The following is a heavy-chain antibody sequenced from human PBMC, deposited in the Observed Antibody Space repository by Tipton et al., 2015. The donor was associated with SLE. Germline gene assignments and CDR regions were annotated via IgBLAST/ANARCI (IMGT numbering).Heavy chain of an antibody. J-gene: IGHJ5*02. CDR2: IYYRGRT. D-gene: IGHD3-16*01. Sequence: TLSLTCTVSGGSISSYYWSWIRQPPGKGLEWIGYIYYRGRTNYNPSLKSRVTISVDTPKNQFSLKLSSVTAADTAVYYCARLMINRGNWFDPWGQGTLVTVSS. CDR1: GGSISSYY. CDR3: ARLMINRGNWFDP. V-gene: IGHV4-59*08.